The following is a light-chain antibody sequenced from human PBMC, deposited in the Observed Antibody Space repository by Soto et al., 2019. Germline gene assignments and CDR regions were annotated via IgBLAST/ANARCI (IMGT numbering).Light chain of an antibody. J-gene: IGKJ2*01. CDR1: QSVSSTY. CDR3: QQYDNSLYT. Sequence: EIVLTQSPGTLSLSPGERATLSCRASQSVSSTYLAWYQQKPGQAPRLLIYGASTRATGIPDRFSGSGSGTDFTITISRLEPEDFAVYYCQQYDNSLYTFGQGTKLEI. CDR2: GAS. V-gene: IGKV3-20*01.